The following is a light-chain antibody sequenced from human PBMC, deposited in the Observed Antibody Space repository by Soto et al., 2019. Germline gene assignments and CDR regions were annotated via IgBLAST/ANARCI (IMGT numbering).Light chain of an antibody. CDR2: GNN. CDR1: NSNIGSNP. V-gene: IGLV1-44*01. Sequence: QSALTQPPSASGTPGQRVTISCSGSNSNIGSNPVNWYQPVPGTAPKLLIYGNNQRPSGVPDRFSGSKSGTSASLAISVLQSEDEADYYCATWDDRLNGGVFGGGTKLTVL. J-gene: IGLJ3*02. CDR3: ATWDDRLNGGV.